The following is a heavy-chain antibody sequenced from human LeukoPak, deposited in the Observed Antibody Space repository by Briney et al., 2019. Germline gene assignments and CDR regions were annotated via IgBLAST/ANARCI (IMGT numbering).Heavy chain of an antibody. D-gene: IGHD3-3*01. Sequence: SETLSLTCAVYGGSFSGYYWSWIRQPPGKGLEWIGEINHSGSTNYNPSLKSRVTISVDTSKNQFSLKLSSVTAADTAVYYCARRGITIFGVVTQEAFDIWGQGTMVTVSS. CDR2: INHSGST. CDR1: GGSFSGYY. CDR3: ARRGITIFGVVTQEAFDI. V-gene: IGHV4-34*01. J-gene: IGHJ3*02.